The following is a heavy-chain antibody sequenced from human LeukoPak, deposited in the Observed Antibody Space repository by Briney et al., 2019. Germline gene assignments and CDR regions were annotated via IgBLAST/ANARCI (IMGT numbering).Heavy chain of an antibody. V-gene: IGHV1-2*02. D-gene: IGHD7-27*01. CDR1: GYTFTGYY. CDR3: ARDGPETGGYFDY. J-gene: IGHJ4*02. Sequence: ASVKVSCKASGYTFTGYYMHWVRQAPGQGLEWMGWINPNSGGTNYAQKFQGRVTMTRDTSISTAYMELSRLRSDDTAVYYCARDGPETGGYFDYWGQGTLVTVSS. CDR2: INPNSGGT.